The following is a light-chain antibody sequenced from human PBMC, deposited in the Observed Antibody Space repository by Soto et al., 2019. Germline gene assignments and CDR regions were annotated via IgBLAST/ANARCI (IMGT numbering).Light chain of an antibody. Sequence: DIQMTQSPSTLSASVGDRVTITCRASQTIKSWLAWYQQRPGKAPRLLIYKASTLESGVPSRFSGSGSGSECSLSISTLQPDDFASYYCQQYDSSPYSFGQGTQLYIK. J-gene: IGKJ2*01. CDR3: QQYDSSPYS. CDR2: KAS. V-gene: IGKV1-5*03. CDR1: QTIKSW.